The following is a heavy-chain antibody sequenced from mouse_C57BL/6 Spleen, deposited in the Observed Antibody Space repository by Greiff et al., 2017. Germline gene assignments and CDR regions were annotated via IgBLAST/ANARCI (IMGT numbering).Heavy chain of an antibody. V-gene: IGHV1-64*01. D-gene: IGHD1-1*01. CDR1: GYTFTSYW. CDR3: ARGVLYYYCSSYVGYFDV. Sequence: QVQLQQPGAELVKPGASVKLSCKASGYTFTSYWMHWVKQRPGQGLEWIGMIHPNSGSTNYNEKFKSKATLTVDKSSSPAYMQLSSLTSEDSAGYYCARGVLYYYCSSYVGYFDVWGTGTTVTVSS. CDR2: IHPNSGST. J-gene: IGHJ1*03.